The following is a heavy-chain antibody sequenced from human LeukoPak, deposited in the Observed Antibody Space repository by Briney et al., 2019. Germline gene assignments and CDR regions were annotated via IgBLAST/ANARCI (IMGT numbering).Heavy chain of an antibody. CDR1: GYSFSSGYY. Sequence: SETLSLTCTVSGYSFSSGYYWGWIRQPPGKGLEWIGSIYHSGSTYYNPSLKSRVTISVDTSKNQFSLKLSSVTAADTAVYYCARDHWNYDYWGQGTLVTVSS. CDR2: IYHSGST. CDR3: ARDHWNYDY. J-gene: IGHJ4*02. V-gene: IGHV4-38-2*02. D-gene: IGHD1-7*01.